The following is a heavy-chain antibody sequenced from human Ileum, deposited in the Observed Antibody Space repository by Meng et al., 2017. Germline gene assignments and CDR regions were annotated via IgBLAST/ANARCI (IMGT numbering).Heavy chain of an antibody. V-gene: IGHV3-7*01. Sequence: GGSLRLSCAASGFTFTAHWMHWVRQAPGKGLEWVASIKQDGSDKWYADSVKGRFTISRDNAKNSLFLHMNSLRAEDTAVYYCARDRGGSQFDYWGQGTLAT. CDR2: IKQDGSDK. CDR1: GFTFTAHW. J-gene: IGHJ4*02. D-gene: IGHD1-26*01. CDR3: ARDRGGSQFDY.